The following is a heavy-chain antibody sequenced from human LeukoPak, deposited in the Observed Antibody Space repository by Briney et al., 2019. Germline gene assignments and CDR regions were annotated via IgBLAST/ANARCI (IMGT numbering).Heavy chain of an antibody. D-gene: IGHD2-21*02. V-gene: IGHV1-2*06. J-gene: IGHJ4*02. CDR3: ARDRAYCGGDCYWN. Sequence: ASVKVSCKASGYTFTGYYMHWVRQAPGQGLEWMGRINPNSGGTNYAQKFQGRVTMTRDTSISTAYMELSSLRSEDTAVYYCARDRAYCGGDCYWNWGQGTLVTVSS. CDR1: GYTFTGYY. CDR2: INPNSGGT.